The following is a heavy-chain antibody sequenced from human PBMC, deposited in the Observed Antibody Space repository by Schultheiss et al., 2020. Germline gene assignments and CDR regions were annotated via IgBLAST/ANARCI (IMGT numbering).Heavy chain of an antibody. V-gene: IGHV3-30*03. D-gene: IGHD6-13*01. CDR3: ATEYSSNWPFFDY. Sequence: GGSLRLSCAASGFTFSSYGMHWVRQAPGKGLEWVAVISYDGSNKYYADSVKGRFTISRDNSKNTLYLQMNSLGAEDTALYCCATEYSSNWPFFDYWGQGTLVTVSS. CDR1: GFTFSSYG. CDR2: ISYDGSNK. J-gene: IGHJ4*02.